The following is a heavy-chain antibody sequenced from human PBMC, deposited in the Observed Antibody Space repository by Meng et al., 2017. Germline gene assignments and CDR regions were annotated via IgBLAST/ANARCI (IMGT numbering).Heavy chain of an antibody. CDR2: IYWNDDK. J-gene: IGHJ1*01. D-gene: IGHD5-24*01. CDR3: AHSPGMATTTKYFQH. V-gene: IGHV2-5*01. Sequence: QITLKGSGPTLVKPTQTLTLTCTFSGFSLSTSGVGVGWIRQPPGKALEWLALIYWNDDKRYSPSLKSRLTITKDTSKNQVVLTMTNMDPVDTATYYCAHSPGMATTTKYFQHWGQGTLVTVSS. CDR1: GFSLSTSGVG.